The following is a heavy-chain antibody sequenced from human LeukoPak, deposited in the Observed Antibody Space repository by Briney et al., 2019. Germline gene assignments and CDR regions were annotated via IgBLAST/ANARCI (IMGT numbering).Heavy chain of an antibody. CDR3: ARDGCDRIRCLFGKWFDP. CDR1: GFTFTNYG. V-gene: IGHV3-33*01. D-gene: IGHD3-10*01. Sequence: PGGSLCLSCAASGFTFTNYGMHWVRQAPGKGLEWVAVISYDGSEKYCGSSLKGRFTISRDNSKNTVYLQMDSLRAGDTAVYYCARDGCDRIRCLFGKWFDPWCQGTLVTVSS. J-gene: IGHJ5*02. CDR2: ISYDGSEK.